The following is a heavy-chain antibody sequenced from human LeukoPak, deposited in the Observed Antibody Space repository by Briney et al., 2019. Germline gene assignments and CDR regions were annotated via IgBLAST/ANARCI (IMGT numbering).Heavy chain of an antibody. D-gene: IGHD2-15*01. Sequence: GGSLRLSCAASGFTFSTYGMEWVRQAPGKGLEWVAFIRYDGNKEYYADSVKGRFTISRDNSKNTLSLQMNSLRGEDTAVYYCAAVQLLPTSIDYWGQGILVTVSS. CDR3: AAVQLLPTSIDY. V-gene: IGHV3-30*02. CDR2: IRYDGNKE. J-gene: IGHJ4*02. CDR1: GFTFSTYG.